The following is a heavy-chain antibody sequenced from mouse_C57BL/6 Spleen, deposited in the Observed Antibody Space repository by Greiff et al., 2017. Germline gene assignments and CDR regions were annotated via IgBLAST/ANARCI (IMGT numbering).Heavy chain of an antibody. CDR3: ARYDGYDAGFDY. D-gene: IGHD2-3*01. CDR2: INPSSGYT. J-gene: IGHJ2*01. V-gene: IGHV1-7*01. Sequence: QVQLKESGAELAKPGASVKLSCKASGYTFTSYWMHWVKQRPGQGLEWIGYINPSSGYTKYNQKFKDKATLTADKSPSTAYMQLSSLTYEDSAVYYCARYDGYDAGFDYWGQGTTLTVSS. CDR1: GYTFTSYW.